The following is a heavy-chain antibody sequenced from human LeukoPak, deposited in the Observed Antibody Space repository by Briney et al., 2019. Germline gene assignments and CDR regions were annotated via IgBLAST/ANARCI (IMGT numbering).Heavy chain of an antibody. J-gene: IGHJ5*02. CDR1: GYSFTNYW. CDR2: IYPGDSDT. CDR3: ARHPGLAARHNWFDP. V-gene: IGHV5-51*01. D-gene: IGHD6-6*01. Sequence: GESLKISCKASGYSFTNYWIGWVRQMPGKGLEWMGIIYPGDSDTRYSPSFQGQVTISADKSISTAYLQWSSLKASDTAIYYCARHPGLAARHNWFDPWGRGTLVTVSS.